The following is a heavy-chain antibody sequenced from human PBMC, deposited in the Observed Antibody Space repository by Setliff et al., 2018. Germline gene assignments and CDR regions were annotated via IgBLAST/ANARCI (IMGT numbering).Heavy chain of an antibody. CDR2: INGGNGNT. Sequence: VASVKVSCKASGYSFSTYAMHWVRQAPGQRLEWMGWINGGNGNTKYSQKFQGRIXITRXXXXXXXXXXXXXLRSEDTAVYYCARDREYCSRTSCYIDYWGQGALVTVSS. CDR3: ARDREYCSRTSCYIDY. V-gene: IGHV1-3*01. CDR1: GYSFSTYA. D-gene: IGHD2-2*02. J-gene: IGHJ4*02.